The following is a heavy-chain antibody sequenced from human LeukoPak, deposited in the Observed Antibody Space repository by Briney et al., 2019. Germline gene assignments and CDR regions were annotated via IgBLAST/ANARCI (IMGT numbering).Heavy chain of an antibody. CDR2: IYYSGST. V-gene: IGHV4-39*01. D-gene: IGHD6-13*01. Sequence: PSKTLSLTCTVSGGSISSSSYYWGWIRQPPGKGLEWIGSIYYSGSTYYNPSLKSRVTISVDTSKNQFSLKLSSVTAADTAVYYCARLPRIAAADPTPIDLWGRGTLVTVSS. CDR1: GGSISSSSYY. J-gene: IGHJ2*01. CDR3: ARLPRIAAADPTPIDL.